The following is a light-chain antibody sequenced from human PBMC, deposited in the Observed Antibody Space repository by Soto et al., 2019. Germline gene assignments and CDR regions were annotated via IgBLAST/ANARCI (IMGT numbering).Light chain of an antibody. Sequence: DIQMTQSPSTLSGSVGDRVTITCRASQTISSWLAWYQQKPGKAPKLLIYEASSLEKGVPARFGGSGSGTEFALAISSLQPEDFATYYCQQLITYPQTFGQGTKVEIK. V-gene: IGKV1-5*03. CDR3: QQLITYPQT. J-gene: IGKJ1*01. CDR2: EAS. CDR1: QTISSW.